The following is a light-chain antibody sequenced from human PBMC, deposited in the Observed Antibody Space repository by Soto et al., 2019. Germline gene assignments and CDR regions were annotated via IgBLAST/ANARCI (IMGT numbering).Light chain of an antibody. CDR1: QSVRSNY. CDR2: GAS. CDR3: HQYGGSPT. V-gene: IGKV3-20*01. Sequence: TVLTQSPGTLSLSPGETATLSCRASQSVRSNYLAWYQQKPGQAPRLLIYGASSRATGIPDRFSGSGPGTDFTLTINRLDPEDFAVFYCHQYGGSPTFGQGTKLEIK. J-gene: IGKJ2*01.